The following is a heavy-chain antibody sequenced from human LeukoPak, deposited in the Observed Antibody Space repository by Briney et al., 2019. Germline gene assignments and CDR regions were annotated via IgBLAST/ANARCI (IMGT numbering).Heavy chain of an antibody. Sequence: GSLRLSCAASGFTFSTYWMSWVRQAPGKGLEWVANIKQDGSENYYVDSVKGRFTISRDNTKNSLYLQMNSLRAEDTAMYYCASTRCTGTSCYLPILDWGQGILVTVSS. CDR3: ASTRCTGTSCYLPILD. CDR2: IKQDGSEN. D-gene: IGHD2-2*01. J-gene: IGHJ4*02. V-gene: IGHV3-7*01. CDR1: GFTFSTYW.